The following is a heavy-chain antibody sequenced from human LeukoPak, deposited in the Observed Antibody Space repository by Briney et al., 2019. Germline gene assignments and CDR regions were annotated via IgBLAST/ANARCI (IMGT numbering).Heavy chain of an antibody. CDR2: IYYSGST. D-gene: IGHD1-26*01. J-gene: IGHJ4*02. CDR1: GGSISSSSYY. CDR3: AAVGEPGIYFI. Sequence: PSETLSLTCAISGGSISSSSYYWGWIRQPPGKGLEWIGSIYYSGSTYYNPSLKSRVTISVDTSKNQFSLKLSSVTAADTAVYYCAAVGEPGIYFIWGQGTLVTVSS. V-gene: IGHV4-39*01.